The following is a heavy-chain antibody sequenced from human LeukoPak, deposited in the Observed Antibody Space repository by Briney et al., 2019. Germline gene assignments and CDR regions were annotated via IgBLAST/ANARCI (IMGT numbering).Heavy chain of an antibody. V-gene: IGHV3-48*03. D-gene: IGHD4/OR15-4a*01. Sequence: GSLRLSFSGSGFNLSNYDMNLVRQASREGLEWVSYISSGGRTIHYADSVKGRFTISRDSAKTSLYLQMNSLRAEDTAVYYCARDGAGPDAFDVWGQGTMVTVSS. CDR1: GFNLSNYD. CDR2: ISSGGRTI. CDR3: ARDGAGPDAFDV. J-gene: IGHJ3*01.